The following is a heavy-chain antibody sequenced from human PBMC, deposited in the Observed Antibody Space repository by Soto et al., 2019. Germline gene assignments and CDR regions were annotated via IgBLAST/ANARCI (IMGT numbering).Heavy chain of an antibody. J-gene: IGHJ3*02. V-gene: IGHV1-69*13. Sequence: SVKVSCKASGGTFSSYAISXVRQAPGQGLEWMGGIIPIFGTANYAQKFQGRVTITADESTSTAYMELSSLRSEDTAVYYCARAKYSGRTTSPFDIWGQGTMVTVSS. CDR3: ARAKYSGRTTSPFDI. CDR2: IIPIFGTA. D-gene: IGHD1-26*01. CDR1: GGTFSSYA.